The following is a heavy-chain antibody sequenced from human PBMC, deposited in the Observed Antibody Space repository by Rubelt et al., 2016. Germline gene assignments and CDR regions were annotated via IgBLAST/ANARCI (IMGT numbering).Heavy chain of an antibody. V-gene: IGHV4-59*12. D-gene: IGHD4-11*01. CDR3: AREMIADQVDYIFSSRVQIGWDY. CDR2: IYYSGST. Sequence: GLEWIGYIYYSGSTNYNPSLKSRVTISVDTSKNQFSLKLSSVTAADTAVYYCAREMIADQVDYIFSSRVQIGWDYWGQGTPVTVSS. J-gene: IGHJ4*02.